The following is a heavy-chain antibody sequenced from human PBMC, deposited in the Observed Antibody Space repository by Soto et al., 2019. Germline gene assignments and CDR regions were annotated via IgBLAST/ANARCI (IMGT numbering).Heavy chain of an antibody. CDR1: GFTFSDSF. D-gene: IGHD3-16*01. CDR2: ISTTSDFK. Sequence: GGSLRLSCAASGFTFSDSFMSWIRQAPGRGLEWVCHISTTSDFKNCADSVKGRFTISRDNAKNSLHLQMNSLRAEDTAVYYCARDRTNYGYDGMDVWGQGTTVTVSS. J-gene: IGHJ6*02. V-gene: IGHV3-11*06. CDR3: ARDRTNYGYDGMDV.